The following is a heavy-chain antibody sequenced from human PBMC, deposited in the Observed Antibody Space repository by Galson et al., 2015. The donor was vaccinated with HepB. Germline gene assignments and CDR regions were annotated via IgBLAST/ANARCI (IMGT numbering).Heavy chain of an antibody. CDR1: GFTFSDYS. CDR3: ARAYEKGITIFKYGLDV. D-gene: IGHD3-3*01. V-gene: IGHV3-21*06. CDR2: ISGAGHYK. J-gene: IGHJ6*02. Sequence: SLRLSCAASGFTFSDYSMHWVRQSPGKGPEWVSSISGAGHYKYYVDSVKGRFTISRDNAKNSLHLQMDSLRAEDTALYYCARAYEKGITIFKYGLDVWGQGTTVTV.